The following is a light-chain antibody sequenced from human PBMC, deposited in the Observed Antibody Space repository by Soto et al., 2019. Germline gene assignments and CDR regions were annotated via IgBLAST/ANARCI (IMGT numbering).Light chain of an antibody. CDR2: AVT. V-gene: IGLV2-14*01. CDR1: NSDIGPYNY. J-gene: IGLJ2*01. CDR3: SSYRSDCTLV. Sequence: LPASVSGSPGQSITISCTGTNSDIGPYNYVSWYQQHPGKAPKLLIYAVTYWPSGISIRFSGSKSGNTASLTISGLQAEDEADYYCSSYRSDCTLVFGGGTKLTVL.